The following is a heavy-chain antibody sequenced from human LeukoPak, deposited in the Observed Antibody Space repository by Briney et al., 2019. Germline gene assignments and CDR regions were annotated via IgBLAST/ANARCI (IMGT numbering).Heavy chain of an antibody. J-gene: IGHJ4*02. V-gene: IGHV1-2*02. CDR3: AGLYGGNSLGQMDY. CDR1: GYTFTGYY. CDR2: INPHSGGT. Sequence: GASVKVSCKASGYTFTGYYMHWVRQAPGQGLEWMGWINPHSGGTNYAQKFQGRVTMTRDTSISTAYMDLSSLISNDTAVYYCAGLYGGNSLGQMDYWGQGTLVTVSS. D-gene: IGHD4-23*01.